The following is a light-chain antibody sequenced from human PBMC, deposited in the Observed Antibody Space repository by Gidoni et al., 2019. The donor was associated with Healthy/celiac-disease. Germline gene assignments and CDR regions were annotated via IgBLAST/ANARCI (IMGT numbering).Light chain of an antibody. Sequence: IVLTQSGGTLSLSPGERATLSCRASQSVSSSYLAWYQQKPGQAPRLLIYGASSRATGIPDRFSGSGSGTDFTLTISRLEPEDFAVYYCQQYGSSPRTFGQGTKVEIK. V-gene: IGKV3-20*01. CDR2: GAS. CDR1: QSVSSSY. CDR3: QQYGSSPRT. J-gene: IGKJ1*01.